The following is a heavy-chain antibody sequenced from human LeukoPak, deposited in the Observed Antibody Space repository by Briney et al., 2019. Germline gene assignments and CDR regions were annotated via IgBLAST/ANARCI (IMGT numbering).Heavy chain of an antibody. CDR2: IIWISGII. Sequence: PGGSLRLSCAASGFTFDNYAMHWVRQAPGKGREGVSGIIWISGIIAYADSVKGRFTISRDNAKNSLYLQMNSLRTEDTALYYCAKDIVAYSYYYGVDVWGQGTTVTVSS. D-gene: IGHD3-16*02. CDR3: AKDIVAYSYYYGVDV. V-gene: IGHV3-9*01. CDR1: GFTFDNYA. J-gene: IGHJ6*02.